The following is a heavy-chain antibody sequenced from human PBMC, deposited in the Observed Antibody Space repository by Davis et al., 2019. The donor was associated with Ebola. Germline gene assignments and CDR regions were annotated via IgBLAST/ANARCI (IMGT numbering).Heavy chain of an antibody. Sequence: PSETLSLTCTVFGGSFPTYYWSWIRQPPGKGLEWIGYIYSSGDIHLSPSLRSRAGIFRDTFKNRFSVALTSVTAADTAVYYCARVGAFQGVYWGQGILVTVSS. J-gene: IGHJ4*02. CDR1: GGSFPTYY. CDR3: ARVGAFQGVY. D-gene: IGHD2-15*01. CDR2: IYSSGDI. V-gene: IGHV4-4*08.